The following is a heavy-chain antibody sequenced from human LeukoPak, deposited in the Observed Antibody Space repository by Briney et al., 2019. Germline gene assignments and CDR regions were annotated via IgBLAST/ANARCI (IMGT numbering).Heavy chain of an antibody. Sequence: SETLSLTCSVSGASISGGTYYWGWLRQPPGTGLEWIGSIYYTGSTYDNPSLKSRVTISVDTSKNQFSLKLSSVTAADTAVYYCASARRELDYWGQGTLVTVSS. CDR1: GASISGGTYY. J-gene: IGHJ4*02. D-gene: IGHD1-1*01. CDR2: IYYTGST. CDR3: ASARRELDY. V-gene: IGHV4-39*01.